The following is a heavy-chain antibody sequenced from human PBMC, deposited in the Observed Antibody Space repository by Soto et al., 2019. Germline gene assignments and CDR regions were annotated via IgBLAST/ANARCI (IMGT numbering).Heavy chain of an antibody. CDR1: GFTFSSYA. V-gene: IGHV3-23*01. D-gene: IGHD2-15*01. J-gene: IGHJ1*01. CDR2: ISGSGGGA. Sequence: EVQLLESGGGLVQPGGSLRLSCAASGFTFSSYAMSWVRQAPVKGLEWVSAISGSGGGAYYADSVQGRFTISRDNSKNTLYLQMNSLSAEDTAVYYCAKVLCSGGSCYSNSGFQHWGQGTLVTVSS. CDR3: AKVLCSGGSCYSNSGFQH.